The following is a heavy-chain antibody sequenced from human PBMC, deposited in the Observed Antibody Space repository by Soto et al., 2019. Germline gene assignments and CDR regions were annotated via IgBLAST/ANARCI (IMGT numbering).Heavy chain of an antibody. CDR3: VGTMVRGVIKNPYPSYGMEV. J-gene: IGHJ6*02. Sequence: PSETLSLTCAVYGGSFSGYYWSWIRQPPGKGLEWIGEINHSGSTNYNPSLKSRVTISVDTSKNQFSLKLSSVTAADTAVYYCVGTMVRGVIKNPYPSYGMEVWGQGTTVTLSS. CDR2: INHSGST. CDR1: GGSFSGYY. D-gene: IGHD3-10*01. V-gene: IGHV4-34*01.